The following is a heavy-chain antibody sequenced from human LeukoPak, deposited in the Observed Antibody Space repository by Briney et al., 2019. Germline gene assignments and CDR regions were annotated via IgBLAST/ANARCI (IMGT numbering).Heavy chain of an antibody. CDR3: ARARYSSSWACDY. CDR2: IYYSGST. V-gene: IGHV4-59*01. D-gene: IGHD6-13*01. Sequence: SETLSLTCTVSGGSISSYYWSWIRQPPGKGLEWIGYIYYSGSTNYNPSLKSRVTISVDTSKNQFSLKLSSVTAADTAVYYCARARYSSSWACDYWGQGTLVAVSS. CDR1: GGSISSYY. J-gene: IGHJ4*02.